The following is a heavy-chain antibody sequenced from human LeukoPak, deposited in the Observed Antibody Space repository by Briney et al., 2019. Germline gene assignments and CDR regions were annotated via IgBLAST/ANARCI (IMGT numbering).Heavy chain of an antibody. CDR2: IYQSGST. CDR1: GGSISSGGHY. V-gene: IGHV4-30-2*01. CDR3: ARDRNIATDY. J-gene: IGHJ4*02. D-gene: IGHD2/OR15-2a*01. Sequence: SQTLSLTCTVSGGSISSGGHYWSWIRQPPGKGLEWIGYIYQSGSTYYNPSLKSRVTTSVDRSKNQFPLKLSSVTAADTAVYFCARDRNIATDYWGQGTLVTVSS.